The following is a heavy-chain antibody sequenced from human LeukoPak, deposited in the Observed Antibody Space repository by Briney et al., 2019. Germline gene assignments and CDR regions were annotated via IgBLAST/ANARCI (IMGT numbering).Heavy chain of an antibody. Sequence: GGSLRLSCAASGFTFSSYAMSWVRQAPGKGLEWVSAISGSGGSTYYADSVKGRFTISRDNSKNTLYLQMNSLRAEDTAVYYCAEGSSSGWYLFGYWGQGTLVTVSS. V-gene: IGHV3-23*01. CDR1: GFTFSSYA. CDR3: AEGSSSGWYLFGY. CDR2: ISGSGGST. D-gene: IGHD6-19*01. J-gene: IGHJ4*02.